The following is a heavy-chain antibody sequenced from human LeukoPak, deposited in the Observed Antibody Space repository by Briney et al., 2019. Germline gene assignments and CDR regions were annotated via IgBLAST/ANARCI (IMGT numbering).Heavy chain of an antibody. CDR1: GGSISSYY. D-gene: IGHD2/OR15-2a*01. CDR2: IYYSGST. J-gene: IGHJ3*02. V-gene: IGHV4-59*01. Sequence: SETLSLTCTVDGGSISSYYCSWIRQPPEEGLEWIGYIYYSGSTNYNPSFKSRVTISVDTSKNQFSLKLSSVTAADTAVYYCARGSTIFVPFDIWGQGTMVTVSS. CDR3: ARGSTIFVPFDI.